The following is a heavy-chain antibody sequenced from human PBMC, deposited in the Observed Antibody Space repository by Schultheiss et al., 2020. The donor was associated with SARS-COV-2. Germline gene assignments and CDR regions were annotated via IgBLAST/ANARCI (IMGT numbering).Heavy chain of an antibody. V-gene: IGHV3-64*01. CDR2: ISSNGGST. J-gene: IGHJ4*02. CDR3: VKLPPKMATIPYADY. CDR1: GFTFSSYA. D-gene: IGHD5-24*01. Sequence: GESLKISCAASGFTFSSYAMHWVRQAPGKGLEYVSAISSNGGSTYYANSVKGRFTISRDNSKNTLYLQMGSLRAEDMAVYYCVKLPPKMATIPYADYWGQGTLVTVSS.